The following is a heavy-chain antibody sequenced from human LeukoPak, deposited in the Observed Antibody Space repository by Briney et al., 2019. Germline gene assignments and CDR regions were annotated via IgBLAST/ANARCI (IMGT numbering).Heavy chain of an antibody. V-gene: IGHV1-2*02. CDR3: ARDGYSGYDSPLNFDY. J-gene: IGHJ4*02. CDR1: GYTFTGYY. CDR2: INPNSGGT. D-gene: IGHD5-12*01. Sequence: ASVKVSCKASGYTFTGYYMHWVRQAPGQGLEWMGWINPNSGGTNYAQKFQGRVTMTRDTSISTAYMELSRLRSDDTAVYYCARDGYSGYDSPLNFDYWGQGTLVTVSS.